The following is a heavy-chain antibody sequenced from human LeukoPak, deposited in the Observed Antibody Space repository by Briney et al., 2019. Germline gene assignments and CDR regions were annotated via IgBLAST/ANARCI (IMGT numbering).Heavy chain of an antibody. Sequence: PGGSLRLSCAASGFTVSSNYMSWVRQAPGKGVEWVTNIKHDGSEKYYVDSVKGRFTISRDNAKNSLYLQMNSLRAEDTAVYYCARFSYCSGGSCYYYFDYWGQGTLVTVSS. J-gene: IGHJ4*02. D-gene: IGHD2-15*01. CDR3: ARFSYCSGGSCYYYFDY. CDR1: GFTVSSNY. V-gene: IGHV3-7*01. CDR2: IKHDGSEK.